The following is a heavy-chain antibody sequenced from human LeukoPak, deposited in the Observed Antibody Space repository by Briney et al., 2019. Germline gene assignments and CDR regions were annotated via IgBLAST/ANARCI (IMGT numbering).Heavy chain of an antibody. CDR3: ARVSPIAARPFDP. CDR1: GGSISSYY. D-gene: IGHD6-6*01. Sequence: PSETLSLTCTVSGGSISSYYWSWIRQPPGKGLEWIGYIYYSGSTNYNPSLKSRVTISVDTSKNQFSLNLRSVTAADTAVYYCARVSPIAARPFDPWSQGTLVTVSS. J-gene: IGHJ5*02. V-gene: IGHV4-59*01. CDR2: IYYSGST.